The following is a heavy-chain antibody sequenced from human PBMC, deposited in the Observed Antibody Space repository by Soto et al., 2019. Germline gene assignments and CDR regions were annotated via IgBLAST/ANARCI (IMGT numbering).Heavy chain of an antibody. Sequence: GGSLRLSCAASGFTFSDYYMSWIRQAPGKGLEWVSYISSSGSTIYYADSVKGRFTISRDNAKNSLYLQMNSLRAEDTAVYYCARVVHARYYYYYMDVWGKGTTVTVSS. J-gene: IGHJ6*03. V-gene: IGHV3-11*01. D-gene: IGHD2-8*01. CDR2: ISSSGSTI. CDR3: ARVVHARYYYYYMDV. CDR1: GFTFSDYY.